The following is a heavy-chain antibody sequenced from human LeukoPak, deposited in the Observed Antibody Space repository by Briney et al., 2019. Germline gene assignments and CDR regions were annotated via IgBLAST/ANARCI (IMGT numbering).Heavy chain of an antibody. CDR3: ARWGYYGSGSYYNTPYYFDY. J-gene: IGHJ4*02. V-gene: IGHV4-59*01. CDR1: GGSISSYY. Sequence: SETQSLTCTVSGGSISSYYWSWIRQPPGKGLEWIGYIYYSGSTNYNPSLKSRVAISVDTSKNQFSLKLSSVTAADTAVYYCARWGYYGSGSYYNTPYYFDYWGQGTLVTVSS. D-gene: IGHD3-10*01. CDR2: IYYSGST.